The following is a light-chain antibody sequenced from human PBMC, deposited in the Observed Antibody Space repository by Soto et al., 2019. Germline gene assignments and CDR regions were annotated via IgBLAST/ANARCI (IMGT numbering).Light chain of an antibody. CDR3: QSYDRM. CDR2: EDN. Sequence: NFMLTQPHSVSESPGKTVTISCTRSSGSIASNYVQWYQQRPGSSPTTVIYEDNQRPSGVPDRFSGSIDSSSNSASLTISGLKTEDEADYYCQSYDRMFGSGTQLTVL. CDR1: SGSIASNY. J-gene: IGLJ6*01. V-gene: IGLV6-57*01.